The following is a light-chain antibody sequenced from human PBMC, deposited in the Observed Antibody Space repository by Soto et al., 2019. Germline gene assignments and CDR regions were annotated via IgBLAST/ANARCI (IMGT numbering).Light chain of an antibody. V-gene: IGLV1-40*01. CDR3: QSYDSSLGGYV. Sequence: QSVPTQPPSVSGAPGQRIPISCTGSSSNIGGNYDVHWYQQLPETAPKLLIYGNSNRASGVPDRFSGSKPSTSASLAITGVHDEGEEDYYCQSYDSSLGGYVFGTGTKVTVL. CDR1: SSNIGGNYD. CDR2: GNS. J-gene: IGLJ1*01.